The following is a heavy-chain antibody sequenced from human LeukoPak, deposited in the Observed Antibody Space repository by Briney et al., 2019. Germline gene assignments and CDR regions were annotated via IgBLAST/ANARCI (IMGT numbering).Heavy chain of an antibody. CDR2: IYPGDSDT. CDR1: GYSFTSYW. CDR3: ASSVAGTFWYFDL. J-gene: IGHJ2*01. D-gene: IGHD6-19*01. Sequence: GESLKISCKGSGYSFTSYWIGWVRQMPGKGLEWMGIIYPGDSDTRYSPSFQGQVTISADKSISTAYLQWSSLKASDTAVYYCASSVAGTFWYFDLWGRGTLVTVSS. V-gene: IGHV5-51*01.